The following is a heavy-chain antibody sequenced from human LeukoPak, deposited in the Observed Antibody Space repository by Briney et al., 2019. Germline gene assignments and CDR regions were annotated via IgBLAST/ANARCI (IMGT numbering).Heavy chain of an antibody. V-gene: IGHV1-8*03. D-gene: IGHD6-13*01. Sequence: ASVKVSCKASGYTFTSYDINWVRQATGQGLEWMGWMNPNSGNTGYAQKFQGRVTITRNTSRSTAYMELSSLRSEDTAVYYCARESIAAAFPHVPHNWFDPWGQGTLVTVSS. J-gene: IGHJ5*02. CDR3: ARESIAAAFPHVPHNWFDP. CDR1: GYTFTSYD. CDR2: MNPNSGNT.